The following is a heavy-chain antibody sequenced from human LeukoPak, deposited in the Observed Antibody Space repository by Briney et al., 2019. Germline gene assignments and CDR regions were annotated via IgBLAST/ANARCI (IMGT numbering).Heavy chain of an antibody. J-gene: IGHJ6*02. CDR3: ARANYDFWSGYYGYYYYYGMDV. D-gene: IGHD3-3*01. CDR2: TYYRSKWYN. V-gene: IGHV6-1*01. CDR1: GDSVSINSAA. Sequence: SQTLSLTCAISGDSVSINSAARNWIRQSPSRGLEWLGRTYYRSKWYNDYAVSVKSRITINPDTSKNQFSLQLNSVTPEDTAVYYCARANYDFWSGYYGYYYYYGMDVWGQGTTVTVSS.